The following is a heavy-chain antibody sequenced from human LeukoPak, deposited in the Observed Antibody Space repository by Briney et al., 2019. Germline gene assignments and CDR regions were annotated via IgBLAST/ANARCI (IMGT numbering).Heavy chain of an antibody. J-gene: IGHJ4*02. CDR2: ISYDGSNK. CDR1: GFTFSSYA. D-gene: IGHD1-26*01. CDR3: ARELLLSGSYHPPSR. Sequence: PGGSLRLSCAASGFTFSSYAMHWVRQAPGKGLEWVAVISYDGSNKYYADSVKGRFTISRDNSKNTLYLQMNSLRAEDTAVYYCARELLLSGSYHPPSRWGQGTLVTVSS. V-gene: IGHV3-30-3*01.